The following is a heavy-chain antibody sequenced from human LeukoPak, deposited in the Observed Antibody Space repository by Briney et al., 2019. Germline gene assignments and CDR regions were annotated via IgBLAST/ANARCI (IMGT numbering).Heavy chain of an antibody. CDR2: ISGSADST. V-gene: IGHV3-23*01. J-gene: IGHJ4*02. D-gene: IGHD3-16*01. CDR1: GFTFSSYA. CDR3: AKVMSAWGNFDY. Sequence: PGGSLRLSCAASGFTFSSYAMNWVRQAPGKGLEWASAISGSADSTHYADSVKGRFTISRDNSRNTLYLQMNSLKAEDTAVYYCAKVMSAWGNFDYWGQGTLVTVSS.